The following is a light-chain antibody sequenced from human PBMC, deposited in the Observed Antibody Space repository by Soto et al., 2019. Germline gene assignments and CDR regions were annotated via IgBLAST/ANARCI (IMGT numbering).Light chain of an antibody. V-gene: IGLV2-23*02. J-gene: IGLJ2*01. CDR2: EVS. Sequence: QSALTQPASVSGTPGQSITISCTGTSSDVGSYHLVSWYQQHPGKAPKLMIYEVSKRPSGVSNRFYGSKSGNTASLTISGLHAEDEADYYCCSYAGSSTHVVFCGGTKLTVL. CDR3: CSYAGSSTHVV. CDR1: SSDVGSYHL.